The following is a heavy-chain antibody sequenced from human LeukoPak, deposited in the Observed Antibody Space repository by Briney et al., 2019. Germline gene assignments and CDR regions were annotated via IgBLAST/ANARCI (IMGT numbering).Heavy chain of an antibody. CDR2: IHYSGVT. Sequence: PSETLSLTCKVSGDSISSYYWSWIRQPPGKGLEWIAYIHYSGVTNYNPSLKSRVTISVDTSKNQFSLKLSSVTAADTAVYYCAREMAAAVPFDYWGQGTLVTVSS. CDR3: AREMAAAVPFDY. J-gene: IGHJ4*02. CDR1: GDSISSYY. D-gene: IGHD6-13*01. V-gene: IGHV4-59*12.